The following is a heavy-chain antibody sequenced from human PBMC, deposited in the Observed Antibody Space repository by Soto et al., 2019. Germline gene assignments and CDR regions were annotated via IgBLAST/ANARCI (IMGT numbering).Heavy chain of an antibody. CDR1: GFTVSSNY. V-gene: IGHV3-53*01. J-gene: IGHJ4*02. CDR3: ARENSRGGNNYFDY. D-gene: IGHD4-4*01. Sequence: GSLALACAASGFTVSSNYRSWVRQAPGKGLEWVSVIYSGGSTYYADSVKGLFTISRDNSKNTLYLQMNSLRAEDTAVYYCARENSRGGNNYFDYWGQGTLVTVYS. CDR2: IYSGGST.